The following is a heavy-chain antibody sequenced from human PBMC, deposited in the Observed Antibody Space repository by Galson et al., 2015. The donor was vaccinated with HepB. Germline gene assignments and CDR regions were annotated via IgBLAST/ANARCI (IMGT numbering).Heavy chain of an antibody. CDR3: ARYHTIFGVVIDAMFDY. D-gene: IGHD3-3*01. Sequence: LSLTCTVSGGSISSSSYYWGWIRQPPGKGLEWIGSIYYSGSTYYNPSLKSRVTISVDTSKNQFSLKLSSVTAADTAVYYCARYHTIFGVVIDAMFDYWGQGTLVTVSS. CDR2: IYYSGST. V-gene: IGHV4-39*07. CDR1: GGSISSSSYY. J-gene: IGHJ4*02.